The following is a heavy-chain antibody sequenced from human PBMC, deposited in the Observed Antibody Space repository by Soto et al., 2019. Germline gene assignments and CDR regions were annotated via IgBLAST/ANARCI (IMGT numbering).Heavy chain of an antibody. CDR2: INHSGST. CDR3: ARGSSSWRYNWFDP. D-gene: IGHD6-13*01. CDR1: GGSFSGYY. Sequence: SETLSLTCAVYGGSFSGYYWSWIRQPPGKGLEWIGEINHSGSTNYNPSLKSRVTISVDTSKNQFSLKLSSVTAADTAVYYCARGSSSWRYNWFDPWGQGTLVTVSS. J-gene: IGHJ5*02. V-gene: IGHV4-34*01.